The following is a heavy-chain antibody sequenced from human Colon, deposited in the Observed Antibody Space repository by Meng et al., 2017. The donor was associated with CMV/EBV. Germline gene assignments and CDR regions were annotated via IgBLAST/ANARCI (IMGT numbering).Heavy chain of an antibody. V-gene: IGHV1-69*02. J-gene: IGHJ4*02. CDR3: AKRDCCDITCPYYFET. Sequence: GGPSSCNSITWVRQAPGPGLAWMGRIIPILGLTDYAQKFQTRVTITADKSTNTAYMELSSLIYEDTALYYCAKRDCCDITCPYYFETWGQGTLVTVSS. CDR1: GGPSSCNS. CDR2: IIPILGLT. D-gene: IGHD3-9*01.